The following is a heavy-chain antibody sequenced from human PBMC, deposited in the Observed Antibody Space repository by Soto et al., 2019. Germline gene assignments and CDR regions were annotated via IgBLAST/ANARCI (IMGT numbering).Heavy chain of an antibody. CDR3: ARDLSYYDFWSGYYTGWDY. CDR2: ISAYNGNT. D-gene: IGHD3-3*01. V-gene: IGHV1-18*01. CDR1: GYTFTSYG. Sequence: QVQLVQSGAEVKKPGASVKVSCKASGYTFTSYGISWVRQAPGQGLEWMGWISAYNGNTNYAQKLQGRVTMTTDTSKSTAYMELRSLRSDDTAVYYCARDLSYYDFWSGYYTGWDYWGQGTLVTVSS. J-gene: IGHJ4*02.